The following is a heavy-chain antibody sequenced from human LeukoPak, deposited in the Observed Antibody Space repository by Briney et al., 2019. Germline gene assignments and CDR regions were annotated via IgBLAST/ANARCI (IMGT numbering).Heavy chain of an antibody. V-gene: IGHV4-34*01. Sequence: SETLSLTCGVYDGSLINYYCHWIRQAPGKGLEWIGEISRGGITKHNPSLKSRVTMSQDTSKRQFSLKMNSMTAADTGVYYCGIFMDVVPGSMSWGLGTLVTVSS. CDR3: GIFMDVVPGSMS. D-gene: IGHD2-2*01. J-gene: IGHJ4*02. CDR1: DGSLINYY. CDR2: ISRGGIT.